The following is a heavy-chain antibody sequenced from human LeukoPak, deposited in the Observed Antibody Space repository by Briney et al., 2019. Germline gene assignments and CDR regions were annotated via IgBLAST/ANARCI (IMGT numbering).Heavy chain of an antibody. V-gene: IGHV4-59*08. D-gene: IGHD6-13*01. CDR1: GGSISSYY. Sequence: TASETLSLTCTVSGGSISSYYWSWIRQPPGKGLEWIGYIYYSGSTNYNPSLKSRVTISVDTSKNQFSLKLSSVTAADTAVYYCARHGIAAIDYWGQGTLVTVSS. CDR2: IYYSGST. CDR3: ARHGIAAIDY. J-gene: IGHJ4*02.